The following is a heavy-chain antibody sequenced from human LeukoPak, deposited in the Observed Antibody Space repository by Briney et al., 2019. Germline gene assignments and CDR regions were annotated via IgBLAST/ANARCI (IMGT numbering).Heavy chain of an antibody. Sequence: GGSLRLSCAASGFTFSDYYMSWIRQAPGKGLEWGSYISSSGSTIYYADSVKGRFTISRDNAKNLLYLQMNSLRAEDTAVYYCATRIYGYSYGAFDIWGQGTMVTVSS. CDR3: ATRIYGYSYGAFDI. J-gene: IGHJ3*02. D-gene: IGHD5/OR15-5a*01. CDR2: ISSSGSTI. CDR1: GFTFSDYY. V-gene: IGHV3-11*04.